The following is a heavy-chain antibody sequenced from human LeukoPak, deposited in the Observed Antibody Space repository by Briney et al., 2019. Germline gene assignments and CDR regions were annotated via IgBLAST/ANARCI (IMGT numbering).Heavy chain of an antibody. CDR2: MNHSGST. CDR1: GFTVSSNY. CDR3: ARHGFAGAFQH. D-gene: IGHD3-10*01. Sequence: GSLRLSCAASGFTVSSNYMSWIRQPPGKGLEWIGEMNHSGSTNYSPSLKSRVIVSVDTSKNQFSLKLTSVTAADTAVYYCARHGFAGAFQHWGQGTLVTVSS. J-gene: IGHJ1*01. V-gene: IGHV4-34*01.